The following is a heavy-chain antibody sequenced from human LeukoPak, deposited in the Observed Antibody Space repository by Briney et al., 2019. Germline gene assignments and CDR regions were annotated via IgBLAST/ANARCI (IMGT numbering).Heavy chain of an antibody. CDR3: ASGSGYDWRY. CDR2: IYYSGST. V-gene: IGHV4-59*01. CDR1: GGSISSYY. Sequence: SETLSLTCTVSGGSISSYYWNWIRQPPGKGLEWIGYIYYSGSTNYNPSLKSRVTISVDTSKNQFSLKLSSVTAADTAVYYCASGSGYDWRYWGQGTLVTVSS. D-gene: IGHD5-12*01. J-gene: IGHJ4*02.